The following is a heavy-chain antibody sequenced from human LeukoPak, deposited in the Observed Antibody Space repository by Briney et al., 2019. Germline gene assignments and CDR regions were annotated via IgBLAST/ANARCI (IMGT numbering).Heavy chain of an antibody. CDR2: ISSSSSYI. CDR3: ASHSGSYGGVFDY. Sequence: GGSLRLSCAASGFTFSSYSMNWVRQAPGKGLEWVSSISSSSSYIYYADSVKGRFTISRDNAKNSLYLQMNSLRAEDTAVYYCASHSGSYGGVFDYWGQGTLVTVSS. D-gene: IGHD1-26*01. CDR1: GFTFSSYS. V-gene: IGHV3-21*01. J-gene: IGHJ4*02.